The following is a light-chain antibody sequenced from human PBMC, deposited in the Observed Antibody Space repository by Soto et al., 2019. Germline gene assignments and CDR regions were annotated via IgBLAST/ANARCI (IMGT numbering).Light chain of an antibody. V-gene: IGKV3-11*01. CDR1: QSVSNNY. CDR3: QQRTDRPPWT. J-gene: IGKJ1*01. Sequence: IVMTQSPATLSVSPGERATLSCRASQSVSNNYLAWYQHKPGQAPRLLIFDASQRATGIPARFRGSGSGTDFTLSISSLEPEDFAVYYCQQRTDRPPWTFGQGTKVDIK. CDR2: DAS.